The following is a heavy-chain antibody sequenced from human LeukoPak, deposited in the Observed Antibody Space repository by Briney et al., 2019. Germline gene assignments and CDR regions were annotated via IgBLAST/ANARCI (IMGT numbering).Heavy chain of an antibody. Sequence: GGSLRLSCVGSGFSFSSFAMSWVRQAPGKGLQWVSTISGGGSYTYFADSVKGRFTVSRDDSKSMHFLQMNSLRPEDTALYFCAKRITVSAGYYLDSWGRGTLVTVSS. CDR3: AKRITVSAGYYLDS. D-gene: IGHD6-19*01. CDR1: GFSFSSFA. CDR2: ISGGGSYT. V-gene: IGHV3-23*01. J-gene: IGHJ4*02.